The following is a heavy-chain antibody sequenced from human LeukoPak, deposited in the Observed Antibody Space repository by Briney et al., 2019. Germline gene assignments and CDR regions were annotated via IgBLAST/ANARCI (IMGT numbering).Heavy chain of an antibody. D-gene: IGHD2-8*01. CDR3: AKWPEGAMDYFDY. CDR1: GFTFSSYD. V-gene: IGHV3-33*05. J-gene: IGHJ4*02. Sequence: PGRSLRLSCAASGFTFSSYDMYWVRQAPGKGLEWVAVISYDGSNKYYADSVKGRFTISRDNSKNTLYLEMSSLRVEDTAIYYCAKWPEGAMDYFDYWGQGTLVTVSS. CDR2: ISYDGSNK.